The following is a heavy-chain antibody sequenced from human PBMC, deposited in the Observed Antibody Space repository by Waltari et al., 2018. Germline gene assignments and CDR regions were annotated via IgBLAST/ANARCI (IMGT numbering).Heavy chain of an antibody. CDR2: LYFSGNT. CDR1: GASITIRNYY. V-gene: IGHV4-39*01. D-gene: IGHD1-1*01. Sequence: QLQLQESGPGLVKPSETLSLTCTVAGASITIRNYYRGWIRQSPGKGLAWLGSLYFSGNTYYNPSLGSRLTMSVDTSKNQFYLRLNSVTAADRGVYYCTRHTTALAGTFSEFDYWGQGTLVAVSS. J-gene: IGHJ4*02. CDR3: TRHTTALAGTFSEFDY.